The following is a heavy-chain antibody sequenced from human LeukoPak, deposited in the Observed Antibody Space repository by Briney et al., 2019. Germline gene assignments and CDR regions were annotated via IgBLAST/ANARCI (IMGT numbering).Heavy chain of an antibody. CDR3: ARLPYSSSWYGIYYFAY. CDR2: IYSSGST. Sequence: SETLSLTCTVSGDSISSSSYYWGWIRQPPGKGLEWIGSIYSSGSTYYNPSLKSRVTISVDTSKNQFSLILSSVTAADTAVYYCARLPYSSSWYGIYYFAYWGQGTLVTVSS. V-gene: IGHV4-39*01. CDR1: GDSISSSSYY. J-gene: IGHJ4*02. D-gene: IGHD6-13*01.